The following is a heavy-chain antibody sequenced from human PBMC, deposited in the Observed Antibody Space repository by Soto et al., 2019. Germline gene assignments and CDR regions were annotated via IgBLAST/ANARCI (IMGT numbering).Heavy chain of an antibody. CDR1: GYTFTTSG. V-gene: IGHV1-18*01. CDR2: ISTYNGDT. Sequence: QVQLVQSGPEVKKPGASVKVSCEASGYTFTTSGIRWVRQAPGQGLEWMGWISTYNGDTNSAQKFQGRVTMTADTSTGTVYRELMSLKADDTAVYYCARQGSWPYYYYGLDVWGQGTTVTVSS. CDR3: ARQGSWPYYYYGLDV. D-gene: IGHD1-26*01. J-gene: IGHJ6*02.